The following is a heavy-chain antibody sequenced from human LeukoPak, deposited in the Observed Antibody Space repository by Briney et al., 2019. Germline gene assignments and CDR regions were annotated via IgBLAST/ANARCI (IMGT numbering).Heavy chain of an antibody. Sequence: SETLSLTCAVYGGSFSGYYWSWIRQPPGKGLEWIGEINHSGSTNYNPSLKSRVTISVDTSKNQFSLKLSSVTAADTAVYYCSRGASGYDYHWFDPWGQGTLVTVSS. CDR2: INHSGST. J-gene: IGHJ5*02. CDR1: GGSFSGYY. V-gene: IGHV4-34*01. CDR3: SRGASGYDYHWFDP. D-gene: IGHD5-12*01.